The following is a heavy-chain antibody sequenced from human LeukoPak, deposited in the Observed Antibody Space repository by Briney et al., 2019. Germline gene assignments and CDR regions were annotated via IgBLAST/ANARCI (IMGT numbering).Heavy chain of an antibody. J-gene: IGHJ6*03. CDR1: GFTFNTYN. CDR3: ARDPYNGNYGDFYYYYMDV. D-gene: IGHD1-26*01. CDR2: ITSSSTYT. Sequence: GGSLRLSCAASGFTFNTYNMNWVRQAPGKGLEWVSSITSSSTYTFYADSVKGRFTISRDNAKNSLYLQMNSLRDEDTAIYYCARDPYNGNYGDFYYYYMDVWGKGTTVTVSS. V-gene: IGHV3-21*01.